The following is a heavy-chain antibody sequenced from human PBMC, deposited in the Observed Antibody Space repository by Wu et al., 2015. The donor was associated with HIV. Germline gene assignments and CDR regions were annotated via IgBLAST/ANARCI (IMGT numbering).Heavy chain of an antibody. CDR2: IDPTGGGT. CDR1: GYIFTSDY. J-gene: IGHJ4*02. CDR3: ARFGYASSWYNY. D-gene: IGHD6-13*01. Sequence: QVQLVQSGAEVKKPGASVKLSCKTSGYIFTSDYLHWVRQAPGQGLEWMGIIDPTGGGTTYAQNFQGRVTMTKDTSTSTGYMEVRGLRSEDTAVYYCARFGYASSWYNYWGQGTLVTVSS. V-gene: IGHV1-46*01.